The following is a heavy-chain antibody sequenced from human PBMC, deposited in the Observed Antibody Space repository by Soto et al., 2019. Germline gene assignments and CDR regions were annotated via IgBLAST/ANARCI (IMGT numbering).Heavy chain of an antibody. J-gene: IGHJ6*02. D-gene: IGHD3-10*01. CDR2: IYWNDGK. Sequence: QITLKESGPPLVKPTQTLTLPCTFSGFSLSTSGVGVGWIRQPPGKALEWLALIYWNDGKRYRPSLQSRLTITKDTSKNQVVLTMTNMDTVDTATYYCAHMYYYGSGSYYTNYYYGMDVWGQGTTVTVSS. V-gene: IGHV2-5*01. CDR3: AHMYYYGSGSYYTNYYYGMDV. CDR1: GFSLSTSGVG.